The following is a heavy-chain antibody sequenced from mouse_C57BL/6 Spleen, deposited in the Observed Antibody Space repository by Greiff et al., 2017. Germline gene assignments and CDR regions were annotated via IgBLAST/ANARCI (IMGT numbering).Heavy chain of an antibody. CDR2: ISDGGSYT. J-gene: IGHJ2*01. CDR1: GYTFSSYA. V-gene: IGHV5-4*03. D-gene: IGHD2-2*01. Sequence: EVKLVESGGGLVKPGGSLKLSCAASGYTFSSYAMSWVRQTPEKRLEWVATISDGGSYTYYPDNVKGRFTISRENAKNNLYLQMSHLKAEDPAMYYCASSTMVTTGYYFYYWGQSTTLTSAS. CDR3: ASSTMVTTGYYFYY.